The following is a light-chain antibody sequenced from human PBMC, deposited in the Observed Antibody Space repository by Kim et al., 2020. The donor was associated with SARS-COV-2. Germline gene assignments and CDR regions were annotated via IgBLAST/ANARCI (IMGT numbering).Light chain of an antibody. J-gene: IGKJ4*01. V-gene: IGKV1-39*01. CDR2: GAS. Sequence: DIQMTQSPSSLSASVGDRVTIICRASQSITSYLNWFQQKPGKAPKVLIYGASNLETGVPSRFSGSGSGTDFTLTISTLQPEDFATYYCQQSYSTPLTFGGGTKVDIK. CDR3: QQSYSTPLT. CDR1: QSITSY.